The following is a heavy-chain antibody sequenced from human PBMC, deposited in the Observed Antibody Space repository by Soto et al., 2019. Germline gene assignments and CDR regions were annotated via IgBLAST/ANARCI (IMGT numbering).Heavy chain of an antibody. D-gene: IGHD2-2*01. CDR2: ISGSGGST. CDR3: AKDVPNCSSTSCSNWYFDL. Sequence: GGSLRLSCAASGFTFSSYAMSWVRQAPGKGLEWVSAISGSGGSTYYADSVKGRFTISRDNSKNTLYLQMNSLRAEDTGVYYCAKDVPNCSSTSCSNWYFDLWGRGTLVTVSS. J-gene: IGHJ2*01. V-gene: IGHV3-23*01. CDR1: GFTFSSYA.